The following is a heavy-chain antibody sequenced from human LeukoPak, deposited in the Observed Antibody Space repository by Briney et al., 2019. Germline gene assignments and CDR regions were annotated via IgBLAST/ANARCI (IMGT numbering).Heavy chain of an antibody. Sequence: GASVKVSCKASGGTFSNYAISWVRQAPGQGLEWMGRIIPILNIANYEQKFQGRVTITADKSTTTAYMELSSLRSEDTAVYYCTRSITMISASDYWGQGTLVTVSS. CDR2: IIPILNIA. CDR1: GGTFSNYA. CDR3: TRSITMISASDY. J-gene: IGHJ4*02. D-gene: IGHD3-22*01. V-gene: IGHV1-69*04.